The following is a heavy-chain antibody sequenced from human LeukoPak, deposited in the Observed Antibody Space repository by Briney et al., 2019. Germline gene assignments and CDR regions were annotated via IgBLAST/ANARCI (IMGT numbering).Heavy chain of an antibody. CDR1: GYTFTSYY. J-gene: IGHJ3*02. V-gene: IGHV1-46*01. D-gene: IGHD5-24*01. CDR3: ARWWLQLDAFDI. CDR2: INPSGGST. Sequence: ASVKVSCKASGYTFTSYYMHWVRQAPGQGLEWMGIINPSGGSTSYAQKFQGRVTMTRDTSISTAYMELSRLRSDDTAVYYCARWWLQLDAFDIWGQGTMVTVSS.